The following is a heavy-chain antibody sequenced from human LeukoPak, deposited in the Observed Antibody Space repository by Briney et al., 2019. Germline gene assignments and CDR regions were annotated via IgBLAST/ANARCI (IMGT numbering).Heavy chain of an antibody. Sequence: SETLSLTCTVSGGSISSYYWSWIRQPPGKGLEWIGYIYYSGSTNYNPSVKSRVTISVDTSKNQFSLKLSSVTAADTAVYYCASEAYYYDSSGYYKYWGQGTLVTVSS. CDR3: ASEAYYYDSSGYYKY. J-gene: IGHJ4*02. CDR2: IYYSGST. V-gene: IGHV4-59*12. D-gene: IGHD3-22*01. CDR1: GGSISSYY.